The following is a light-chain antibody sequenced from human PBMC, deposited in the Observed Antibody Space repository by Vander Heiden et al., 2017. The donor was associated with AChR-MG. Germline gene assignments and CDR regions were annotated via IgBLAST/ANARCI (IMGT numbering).Light chain of an antibody. CDR2: AIN. CDR1: TSDVRADNW. J-gene: IGLJ3*02. V-gene: IGLV2-8*01. CDR3: SKNVGRNKLV. Sequence: QSAMTQPPSASGSPKQSVTLSSTGTTSDVRADNWVSWYQQHPGKAPKLLIDAINKRPSGVPDRFSGSKSGNTASLTVSGLQADDEADYYCSKNVGRNKLVFGGGTKLTVL.